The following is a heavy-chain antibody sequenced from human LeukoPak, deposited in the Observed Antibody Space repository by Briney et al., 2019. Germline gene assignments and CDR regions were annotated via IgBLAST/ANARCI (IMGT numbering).Heavy chain of an antibody. J-gene: IGHJ4*02. V-gene: IGHV3-7*05. CDR1: RFTFSDYW. D-gene: IGHD3-10*01. CDR2: IKQDGSEK. Sequence: GGSLRLSCAASRFTFSDYWMRWVRQAPGKGLEWVANIKQDGSEKYYVDSVKGRFTISRDNAKNSLYLQMNSLRAEDTAVYYCARSHRSFASGSGDFWGQGTLVTVSS. CDR3: ARSHRSFASGSGDF.